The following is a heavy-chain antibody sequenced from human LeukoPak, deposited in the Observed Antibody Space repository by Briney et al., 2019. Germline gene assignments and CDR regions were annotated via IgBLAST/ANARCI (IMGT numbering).Heavy chain of an antibody. CDR2: ISSSSSTI. Sequence: GGSLSLSCATSGFTSSSYSMNWVRQAPGKGLEWVSYISSSSSTIYYADSVKGRFTISRDNAMNSVYLQLNSLRAEDTAVYYGARSKRNGFDIWGHGTMVTVSS. CDR3: ARSKRNGFDI. J-gene: IGHJ3*02. CDR1: GFTSSSYS. V-gene: IGHV3-48*01.